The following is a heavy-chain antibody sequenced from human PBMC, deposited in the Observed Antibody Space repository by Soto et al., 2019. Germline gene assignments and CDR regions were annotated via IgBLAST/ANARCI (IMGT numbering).Heavy chain of an antibody. CDR3: AKDKVATVTYKYSSGWYGH. D-gene: IGHD6-19*01. J-gene: IGHJ5*02. CDR2: ISGSGGST. Sequence: GGSLRLSCAASGFTFSSYAMSWVRQAPGKGLEWVSAISGSGGSTYYADSVKGRFTISRDNSKNTLYLQMNSLRAEDTAVYYCAKDKVATVTYKYSSGWYGHWGQGTLVTVSS. CDR1: GFTFSSYA. V-gene: IGHV3-23*01.